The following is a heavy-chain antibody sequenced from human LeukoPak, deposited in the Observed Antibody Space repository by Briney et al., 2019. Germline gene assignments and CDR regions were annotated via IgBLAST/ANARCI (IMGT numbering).Heavy chain of an antibody. V-gene: IGHV5-51*01. Sequence: GESLKISCKGSGYSFTSYCIVWVRQMPGKVLEWMGIIYPGDSDTRYSPSFQGQVTISADKSISTAYLQWSSLKASATAMYYCARLGARYYGGNPPPPIGWFDPWGQGTLVTVSS. D-gene: IGHD4-23*01. CDR2: IYPGDSDT. CDR1: GYSFTSYC. J-gene: IGHJ5*02. CDR3: ARLGARYYGGNPPPPIGWFDP.